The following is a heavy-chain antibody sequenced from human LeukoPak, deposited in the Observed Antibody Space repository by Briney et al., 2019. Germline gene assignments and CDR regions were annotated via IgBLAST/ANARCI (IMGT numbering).Heavy chain of an antibody. CDR3: ARGRSSSWYGDPTFDY. J-gene: IGHJ4*02. CDR2: ISSSSSYI. D-gene: IGHD6-13*01. Sequence: PGGSLRLSRAASGFTFSSYSMNWVRQAPGKGLEWVSSISSSSSYIYYADSVKGRFTISRDNAKNSLYLQMNSLRAEDTAVYYCARGRSSSWYGDPTFDYWGQGTLVTVSS. CDR1: GFTFSSYS. V-gene: IGHV3-21*01.